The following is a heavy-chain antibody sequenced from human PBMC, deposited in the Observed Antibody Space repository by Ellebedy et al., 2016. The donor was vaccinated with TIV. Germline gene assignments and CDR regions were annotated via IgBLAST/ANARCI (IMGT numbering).Heavy chain of an antibody. CDR2: INSDGSST. CDR1: GFTFSSYW. Sequence: GESLKISCAASGFTFSSYWMHWVRQAPGKGLVWVSRINSDGSSTSYADSVKGRITISRDNAKNSLYLQMDSLRADDTAVYYCAGGGGFLSDIWGQGTMVTVSS. CDR3: AGGGGFLSDI. D-gene: IGHD4-23*01. V-gene: IGHV3-74*01. J-gene: IGHJ3*02.